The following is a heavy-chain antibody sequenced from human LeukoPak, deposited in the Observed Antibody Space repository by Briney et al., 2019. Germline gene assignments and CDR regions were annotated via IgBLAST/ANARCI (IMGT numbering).Heavy chain of an antibody. D-gene: IGHD3-16*01. V-gene: IGHV3-48*03. J-gene: IGHJ3*02. Sequence: GGSLRLSCAASGFTFSSYEMNWVRQAPGKGLEWVSYISSSGSTIYYADSVKGRFTISRDNAKNSLYLQMNSLRAEDTAVYYCTRRGAASDAFDIWGQGTMVIVSS. CDR1: GFTFSSYE. CDR2: ISSSGSTI. CDR3: TRRGAASDAFDI.